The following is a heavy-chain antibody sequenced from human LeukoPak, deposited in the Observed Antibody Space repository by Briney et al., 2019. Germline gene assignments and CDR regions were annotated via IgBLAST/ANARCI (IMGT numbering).Heavy chain of an antibody. CDR2: TNSDGSST. CDR3: ARGIVVMSVFDY. D-gene: IGHD2-21*01. V-gene: IGHV3-74*01. Sequence: GSLRLSCAASGFTFGSYWMHWVRQAPGKGLVWVSRTNSDGSSTSYADSVKGRFTISRDNAKNTLYLQMNSLRAEDTAVYYCARGIVVMSVFDYWGQGTLVTVSS. J-gene: IGHJ4*02. CDR1: GFTFGSYW.